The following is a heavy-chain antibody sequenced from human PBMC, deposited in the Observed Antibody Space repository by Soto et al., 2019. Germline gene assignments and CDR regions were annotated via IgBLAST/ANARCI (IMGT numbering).Heavy chain of an antibody. CDR1: GFTFSSYE. D-gene: IGHD3-22*01. V-gene: IGHV3-48*03. CDR2: ISSSGITI. Sequence: GGSLRLSGAASGFTFSSYEINWVRQAPWKGLEWVSYISSSGITIYYADSVKGRFTISRDNAKNSLYLQMNSLRAEDTAVYYFSRDSPQYYYDSRGYHPRLDYWGQGTLVTVSS. J-gene: IGHJ4*02. CDR3: SRDSPQYYYDSRGYHPRLDY.